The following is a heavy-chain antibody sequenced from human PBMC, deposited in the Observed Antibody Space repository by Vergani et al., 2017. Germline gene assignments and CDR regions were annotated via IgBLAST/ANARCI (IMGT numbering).Heavy chain of an antibody. Sequence: QVQLVQSGAEVKKPGSSVKVSCKASGGTFSIYAISWVRQAPGQGLEWMGGIIPIFGTANYAQKFQGRVTITADESTSTAYMELSSLRSEDTAVYYCAREIVEFSGEVLPRFDPWGQGTLVTVSS. J-gene: IGHJ5*02. V-gene: IGHV1-69*01. CDR3: AREIVEFSGEVLPRFDP. CDR1: GGTFSIYA. D-gene: IGHD2-15*01. CDR2: IIPIFGTA.